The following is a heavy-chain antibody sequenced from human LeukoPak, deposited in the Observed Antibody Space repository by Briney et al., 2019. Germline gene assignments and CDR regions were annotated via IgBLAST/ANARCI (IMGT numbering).Heavy chain of an antibody. D-gene: IGHD3-10*01. J-gene: IGHJ6*03. Sequence: GGSLRLSCAASGFTFSSYGMHWVRQAPGKGLEWVAFIRYDGSNKYYADSVKGRFTISRDNSKNTLYLQMNSLRAEDTAVYYCAKDPWGTVRGVSMDVWGKGTTVTISS. V-gene: IGHV3-30*02. CDR1: GFTFSSYG. CDR3: AKDPWGTVRGVSMDV. CDR2: IRYDGSNK.